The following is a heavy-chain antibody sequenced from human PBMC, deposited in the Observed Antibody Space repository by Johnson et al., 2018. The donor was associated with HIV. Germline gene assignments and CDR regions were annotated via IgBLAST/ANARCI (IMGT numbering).Heavy chain of an antibody. D-gene: IGHD6-19*01. CDR2: IRFDGNNK. J-gene: IGHJ3*01. CDR3: AKVIALAGRPDAFDV. V-gene: IGHV3-30*02. CDR1: GFTFSSYG. Sequence: QVQLVESGGGVVQPGGSLRLSCAASGFTFSSYGMHWVRQAPGKGLEWVSFIRFDGNNKYYADSVKGRFTISRDNSKKTLHLQMSRLRGDDTAIYYCAKVIALAGRPDAFDVWGRGTVVTVSS.